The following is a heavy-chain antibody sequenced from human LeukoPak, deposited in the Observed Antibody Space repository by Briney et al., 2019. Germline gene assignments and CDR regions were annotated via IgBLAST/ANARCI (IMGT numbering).Heavy chain of an antibody. CDR2: IYYRGSS. J-gene: IGHJ4*02. CDR1: GDSISNRNYY. V-gene: IGHV4-39*01. CDR3: ARLGLVGPYSSSAYYFDY. Sequence: SETLSLTCIVSGDSISNRNYYWGWIRQPPGKGLAWIGSIYYRGSSYYNPSLRSRVTIYVDTSKNQFSLKLSFVTAADTAVYYCARLGLVGPYSSSAYYFDYWGQGALVTVSS. D-gene: IGHD6-6*01.